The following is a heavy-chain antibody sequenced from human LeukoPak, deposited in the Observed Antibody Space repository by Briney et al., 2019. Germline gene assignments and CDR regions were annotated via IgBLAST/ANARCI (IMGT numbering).Heavy chain of an antibody. J-gene: IGHJ4*02. CDR1: GGTFSSYA. CDR2: IIPIFGTA. CDR3: ASCSSSTSCPTYHY. Sequence: SVEVSCKASGGTFSSYAISWVRQAPGQGLEWMGGIIPIFGTANYAQKFQGRVTITADESTSTAYMELSSLRSEDTAVYYCASCSSSTSCPTYHYWGQGTLVTVSS. V-gene: IGHV1-69*13. D-gene: IGHD2-2*01.